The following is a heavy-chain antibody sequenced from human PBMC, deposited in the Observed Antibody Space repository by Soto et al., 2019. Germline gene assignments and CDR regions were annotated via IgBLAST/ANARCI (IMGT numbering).Heavy chain of an antibody. Sequence: PGGSLRLSCAASGFTFSSYGMHWVRQAPGKGLEWVAVISYDGSNKYYADSVKGRFTISRDNSKNTLYLQMNSLRAEDTAVYYCAKVAMNPYSSGWYPLDYYYYYGMDVWGQGTTVTV. D-gene: IGHD6-19*01. CDR2: ISYDGSNK. J-gene: IGHJ6*02. V-gene: IGHV3-30*18. CDR3: AKVAMNPYSSGWYPLDYYYYYGMDV. CDR1: GFTFSSYG.